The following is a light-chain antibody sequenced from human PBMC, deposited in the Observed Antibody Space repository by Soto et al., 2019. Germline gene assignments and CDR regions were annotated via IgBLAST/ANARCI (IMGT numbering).Light chain of an antibody. V-gene: IGLV2-11*01. J-gene: IGLJ1*01. CDR2: DVS. Sequence: QSALTQPRSVSGSPGQSVTISCTGTSSDVGGYNYVSWYQQHPGKAPKLMFYDVSKRPSGVPDRFSGSKSGNTASLTISGLQAEDEADYYCCSYAGSYTFVVFGTGTKLTVL. CDR3: CSYAGSYTFVV. CDR1: SSDVGGYNY.